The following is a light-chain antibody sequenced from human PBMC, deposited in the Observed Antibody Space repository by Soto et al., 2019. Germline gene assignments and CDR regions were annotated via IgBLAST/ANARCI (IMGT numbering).Light chain of an antibody. V-gene: IGKV3-15*01. Sequence: EVVMTQSPATLSVSPGERATLSCRASQSISNNLAWYQQKPGQAPRLLIYDASTRATGIPARFSGSGSGTDFTLTISSLQSEDFAVSYCQHSDNWPPYTFGQGTKLEIK. J-gene: IGKJ2*01. CDR3: QHSDNWPPYT. CDR1: QSISNN. CDR2: DAS.